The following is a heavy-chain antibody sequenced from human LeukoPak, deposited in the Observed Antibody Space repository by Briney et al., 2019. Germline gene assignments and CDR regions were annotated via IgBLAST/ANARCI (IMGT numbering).Heavy chain of an antibody. CDR1: GFTFSSYA. V-gene: IGHV3-30-3*01. Sequence: GGSLRLSCAASGFTFSSYAMHWVRQAPGKGLEWVAVISYDGSNKYYADSVKGRFTISRDNSKNTLYLQMNSLRAEDTAVYYCAREGHGSGSYQSPPCCWGQGTLVTVSS. CDR2: ISYDGSNK. D-gene: IGHD3-10*01. CDR3: AREGHGSGSYQSPPCC. J-gene: IGHJ4*02.